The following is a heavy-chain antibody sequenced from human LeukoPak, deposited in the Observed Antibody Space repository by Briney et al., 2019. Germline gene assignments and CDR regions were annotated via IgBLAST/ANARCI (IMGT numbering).Heavy chain of an antibody. D-gene: IGHD7-27*01. Sequence: ASVTVSCKASGYTFTSYDFSWVRQATGQRPEWMGWMSPNSGDAGCAQKFQDRVTMTRNTSISTAYMELSSLRSDDTAVYYCARGPPNWGYDYWGPGTLVTVSS. CDR2: MSPNSGDA. J-gene: IGHJ4*02. V-gene: IGHV1-8*01. CDR1: GYTFTSYD. CDR3: ARGPPNWGYDY.